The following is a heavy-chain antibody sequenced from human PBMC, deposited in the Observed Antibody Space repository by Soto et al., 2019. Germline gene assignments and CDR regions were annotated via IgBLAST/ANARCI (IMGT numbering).Heavy chain of an antibody. Sequence: SVKVSCKASGYTFTYRYLHWVRQAPGQALEWMGWITPFNGNTNYAQKFQDRVTITRDRSMSTAYMELSSLRSEDTAMYYCASSSGRGYRYGLSHDDFDIWGQGTMVTVSS. CDR2: ITPFNGNT. D-gene: IGHD5-18*01. CDR1: GYTFTYRY. CDR3: ASSSGRGYRYGLSHDDFDI. J-gene: IGHJ3*02. V-gene: IGHV1-45*02.